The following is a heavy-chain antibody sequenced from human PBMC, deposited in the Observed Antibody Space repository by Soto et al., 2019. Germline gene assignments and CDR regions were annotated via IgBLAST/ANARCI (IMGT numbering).Heavy chain of an antibody. Sequence: GGSLRLSCAASGFTFSSYWMSWVRQAPGKGLEWVANIKQDGSEKYYVDSVKGRFTISRDNAKNSLYLQMNSLRAEDTAVYYCATDTTPVYYDFWSGYSYGMDVWGKGTTVTVSS. D-gene: IGHD3-3*01. CDR2: IKQDGSEK. CDR1: GFTFSSYW. CDR3: ATDTTPVYYDFWSGYSYGMDV. V-gene: IGHV3-7*03. J-gene: IGHJ6*04.